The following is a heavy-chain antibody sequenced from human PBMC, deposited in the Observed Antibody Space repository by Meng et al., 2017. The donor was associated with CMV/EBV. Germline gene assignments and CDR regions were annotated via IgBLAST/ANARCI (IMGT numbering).Heavy chain of an antibody. CDR3: ARSPRSSAPDFDY. Sequence: GESLKISCAASGFTFSSYSMNWVRQAPGKELEWVSSISSSSSYIYYADSVKGRFTISRDNAKNSLYLQMNSLRAEDTAVYYCARSPRSSAPDFDYWGQGTLVTVSS. D-gene: IGHD6-6*01. J-gene: IGHJ4*02. CDR2: ISSSSSYI. CDR1: GFTFSSYS. V-gene: IGHV3-21*01.